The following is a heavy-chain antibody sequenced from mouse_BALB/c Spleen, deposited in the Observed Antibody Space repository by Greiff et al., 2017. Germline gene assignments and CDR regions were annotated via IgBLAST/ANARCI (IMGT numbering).Heavy chain of an antibody. CDR2: ISSGGSYT. CDR3: TRDFYYGSSYFDY. Sequence: EVKLMESGGGLVKPGGSLKLSCAASGFTFSSYTMSWVRQTPEKRLEWVATISSGGSYTYYPDSVKGRFTISRDNAKNTLYLQMSSLKSEDTAMYYCTRDFYYGSSYFDYWGQGTTLTVSS. V-gene: IGHV5-6-4*01. CDR1: GFTFSSYT. J-gene: IGHJ2*01. D-gene: IGHD1-1*01.